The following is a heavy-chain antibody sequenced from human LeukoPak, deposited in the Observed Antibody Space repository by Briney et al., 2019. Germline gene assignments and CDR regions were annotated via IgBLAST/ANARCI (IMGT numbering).Heavy chain of an antibody. V-gene: IGHV4-39*07. D-gene: IGHD3-10*01. CDR1: GGSITTSDNY. CDR3: ARDRGGRRFDP. J-gene: IGHJ5*02. Sequence: PSETLSLTCIVSGGSITTSDNYWGWIRQPPGKGLEWIGAIHNSGSTYYNPSLKSRVTMSIDRSTNRFSLKLSSVTAADTAVYYCARDRGGRRFDPWGQGTLVTVFS. CDR2: IHNSGST.